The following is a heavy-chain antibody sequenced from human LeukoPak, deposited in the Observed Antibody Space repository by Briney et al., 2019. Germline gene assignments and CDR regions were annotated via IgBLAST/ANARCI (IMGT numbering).Heavy chain of an antibody. CDR1: GGSTRSYY. CDR2: IYTSGTT. V-gene: IGHV4-4*07. CDR3: ARGWTGSNWFDP. Sequence: SETLSLTCTVSGGSTRSYYWSWIRQPAGKGLEWIGRIYTSGTTNYNPSLKSRVTLSVDTSKNQFSLKLSSVTAADTAVYYCARGWTGSNWFDPWGLGTLVTVSS. D-gene: IGHD3/OR15-3a*01. J-gene: IGHJ5*02.